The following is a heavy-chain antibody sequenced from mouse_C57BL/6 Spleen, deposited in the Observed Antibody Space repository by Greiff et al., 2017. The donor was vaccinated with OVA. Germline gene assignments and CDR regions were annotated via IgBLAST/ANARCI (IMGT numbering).Heavy chain of an antibody. J-gene: IGHJ1*03. D-gene: IGHD1-1*01. CDR1: GFTFNTYA. CDR2: IRSKSSNYAT. CDR3: VRPYYGSRGWYFDV. V-gene: IGHV10-3*01. Sequence: EVQVVESGGGLVQPKGSLKLSCAASGFTFNTYAMHWVRQAPGKGLEWVARIRSKSSNYATYYADSVKDRFTISRDDSQSMLYLQMNHLKTEDTAMYYCVRPYYGSRGWYFDVWGTGTTVTVSS.